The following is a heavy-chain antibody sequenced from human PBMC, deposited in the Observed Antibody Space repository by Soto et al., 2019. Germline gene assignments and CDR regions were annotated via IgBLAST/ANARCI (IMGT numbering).Heavy chain of an antibody. CDR2: ISSSSSTI. J-gene: IGHJ4*02. V-gene: IGHV3-48*01. Sequence: GGSLRLSXAASGFTFSSYSMSWVRQAPGKGLEWVSYISSSSSTIDYADSVKGRFTTSRDNAKNSLSLQMNSLRAEDTAVYYCARNRDYFDYWGQGTLVTVSS. CDR1: GFTFSSYS. CDR3: ARNRDYFDY.